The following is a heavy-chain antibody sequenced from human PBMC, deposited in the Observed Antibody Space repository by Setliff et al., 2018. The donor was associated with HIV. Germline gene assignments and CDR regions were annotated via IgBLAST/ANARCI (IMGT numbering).Heavy chain of an antibody. V-gene: IGHV4-59*11. J-gene: IGHJ4*02. Sequence: SETLSLTCVISDGPMGSHYWSWSRQYAGKGLEWIGNIHYTGISDINPSLKRRATISLDRPKIQFSLKLSSVTAADTTINYCARAPGITAAGTEYFASWGQGILVTVSS. CDR3: ARAPGITAAGTEYFAS. CDR1: DGPMGSHY. CDR2: IHYTGIS. D-gene: IGHD6-13*01.